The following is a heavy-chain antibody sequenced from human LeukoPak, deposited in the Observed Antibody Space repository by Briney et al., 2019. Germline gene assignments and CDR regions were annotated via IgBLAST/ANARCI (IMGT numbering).Heavy chain of an antibody. D-gene: IGHD3-16*01. CDR3: AKDLSHYRTPTRGTFDP. V-gene: IGHV3-30*02. CDR2: IWYDGSDE. J-gene: IGHJ5*02. CDR1: GFIFSKNG. Sequence: GGSLRLSCVASGFIFSKNGMHWVRQAPGKGLEGVAYIWYDGSDEDYADSVKGRFTISRDNSKNTLYLQMNSLRAEDTAVYYCAKDLSHYRTPTRGTFDPWGQGTLVTVSS.